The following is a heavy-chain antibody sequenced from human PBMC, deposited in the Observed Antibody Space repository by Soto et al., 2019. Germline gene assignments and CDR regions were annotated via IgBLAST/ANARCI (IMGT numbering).Heavy chain of an antibody. CDR1: GGSVSSGTYQ. CDR2: IHYTGKT. CDR3: ARLHFYGFLSGSVPMDV. J-gene: IGHJ6*02. Sequence: QVQLQESGPGLVKPSETLSLTCTVSGGSVSSGTYQWSWIRQSPGKGLEWIGYIHYTGKTNYNPSLKSRVSISVDTSKNHFSLKLTSVSAADTALYFCARLHFYGFLSGSVPMDVWGQGTAVTVSS. D-gene: IGHD3-3*01. V-gene: IGHV4-61*03.